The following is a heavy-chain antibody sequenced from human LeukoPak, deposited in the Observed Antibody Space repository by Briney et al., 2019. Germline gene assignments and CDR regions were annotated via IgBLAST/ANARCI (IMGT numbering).Heavy chain of an antibody. V-gene: IGHV3-53*01. Sequence: GGSLRLSCAAFGFTVSSNYMSWVRQAPGKGLEWVSVIYSGGSTYYADSVKGRFTISRDNSKNTLYLQMNSLRAEDTAVHYCARGFDSSGYSPFDYWGQGTLVTVSS. D-gene: IGHD3-22*01. J-gene: IGHJ4*02. CDR2: IYSGGST. CDR3: ARGFDSSGYSPFDY. CDR1: GFTVSSNY.